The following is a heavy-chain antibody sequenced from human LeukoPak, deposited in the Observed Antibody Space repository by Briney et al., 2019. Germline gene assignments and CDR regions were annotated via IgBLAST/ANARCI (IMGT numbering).Heavy chain of an antibody. D-gene: IGHD3-16*01. CDR3: ARELGDYGMDV. CDR2: IIPILGIA. CDR1: GGTFSSYA. V-gene: IGHV1-69*04. Sequence: ASVKVSCKASGGTFSSYAISWVRQAPGQGLEWMGRIIPILGIANYAQKFQGRVTITADKSTSTAYMELSSLRSEDTAVYYCARELGDYGMDVWGQGTTVTVSS. J-gene: IGHJ6*02.